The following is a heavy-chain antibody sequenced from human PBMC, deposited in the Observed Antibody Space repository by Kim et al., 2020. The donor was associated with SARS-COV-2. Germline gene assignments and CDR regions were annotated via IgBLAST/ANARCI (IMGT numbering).Heavy chain of an antibody. CDR2: IKSKTDGGTT. D-gene: IGHD2-2*01. CDR1: GFTFSNAW. J-gene: IGHJ6*02. V-gene: IGHV3-15*01. CDR3: TTDNRFPVPAALRTYYYYGMDV. Sequence: GGSLRLSCAASGFTFSNAWMSWVRQAPGKGLEWVGRIKSKTDGGTTDYAAPVKGRFTISRDDSKNTLYLQMNSLKTEDTAVYYCTTDNRFPVPAALRTYYYYGMDVWGQGTTVTVSS.